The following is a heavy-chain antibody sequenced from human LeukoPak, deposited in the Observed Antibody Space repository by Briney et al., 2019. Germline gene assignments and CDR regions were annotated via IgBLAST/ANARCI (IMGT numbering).Heavy chain of an antibody. Sequence: GGSLRLSCAASGFTFNTYGMHWVRQAPGKGLEWVAFIGYDGSRKYYVDSVKGRFTISRDNSMNTVYLQMNSPRAEDTAVYYCARRVTIFGVAFDYWGQGTLVTVSS. V-gene: IGHV3-30*02. CDR2: IGYDGSRK. CDR1: GFTFNTYG. CDR3: ARRVTIFGVAFDY. D-gene: IGHD3-3*01. J-gene: IGHJ4*02.